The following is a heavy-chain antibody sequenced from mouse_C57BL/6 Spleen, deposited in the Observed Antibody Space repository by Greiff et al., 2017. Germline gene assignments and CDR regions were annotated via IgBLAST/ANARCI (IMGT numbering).Heavy chain of an antibody. V-gene: IGHV1-69*01. CDR1: GYTFTSYW. D-gene: IGHD4-1*01. CDR2: IDPSDGYT. CDR3: ARGDLGLRQASFAY. Sequence: VQLQQPGAELVMPGASVKLSCKASGYTFTSYWMHWVKQRPGQGLEWIGEIDPSDGYTNYNQKFKGKATLTVDKSSSTAYMQLSSLTSEDSAVYYCARGDLGLRQASFAYWGQGTLVTVSA. J-gene: IGHJ3*01.